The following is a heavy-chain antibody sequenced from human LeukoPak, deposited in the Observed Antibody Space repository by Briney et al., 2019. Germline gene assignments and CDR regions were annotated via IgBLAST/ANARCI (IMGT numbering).Heavy chain of an antibody. CDR3: ARGYYDFWSGYYGWWDYYYGMDV. CDR2: ISYDGSNK. Sequence: GGSLRLSCAASGFTFSSYAMHWVRQAPGKGLEWVAVISYDGSNKYYVDSVKGRFTISRDNSKNTLYLQMNSLRAEDTAVYYCARGYYDFWSGYYGWWDYYYGMDVWGQGTTVTVSS. V-gene: IGHV3-30-3*01. D-gene: IGHD3-3*01. J-gene: IGHJ6*02. CDR1: GFTFSSYA.